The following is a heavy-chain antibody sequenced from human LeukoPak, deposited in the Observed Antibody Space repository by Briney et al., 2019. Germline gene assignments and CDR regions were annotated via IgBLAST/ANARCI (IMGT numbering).Heavy chain of an antibody. D-gene: IGHD3-22*01. J-gene: IGHJ4*02. CDR3: AKERITMIVVVITTGELDY. CDR2: ISGSGGST. CDR1: GFTFISYA. V-gene: IGHV3-23*01. Sequence: GGSLRLSCAASGFTFISYAMSWVRQAPGKGLEWVSAISGSGGSTYYADSVKGRFTISRDNSKNTLYLQMNSLRAEDTAVYYCAKERITMIVVVITTGELDYWGQGTLVTVSS.